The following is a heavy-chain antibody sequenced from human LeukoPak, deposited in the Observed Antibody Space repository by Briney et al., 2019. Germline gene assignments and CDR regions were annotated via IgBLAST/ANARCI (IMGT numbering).Heavy chain of an antibody. CDR1: GYTFTGYY. CDR3: ARGQWELTYYYYYYYMDV. J-gene: IGHJ6*03. CDR2: INPNSGGT. Sequence: PQASVKVSCKASGYTFTGYYMHWVRQAPGQGLEWMGWINPNSGGTNYAQKFQGRVTMTRDTSISTAYMELSRLRSDDTAVYYCARGQWELTYYYYYYYMDVWGKGTTVTISS. D-gene: IGHD1-26*01. V-gene: IGHV1-2*02.